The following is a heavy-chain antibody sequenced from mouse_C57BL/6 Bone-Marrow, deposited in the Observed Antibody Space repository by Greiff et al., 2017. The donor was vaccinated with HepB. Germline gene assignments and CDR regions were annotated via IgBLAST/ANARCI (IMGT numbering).Heavy chain of an antibody. V-gene: IGHV5-2*01. Sequence: EVQGVESWGGLVQPGESLKLSCESNEYAFPSHDMSWVRKTPEKRLELVAAINSDGGSTYYPDTVERRFIIARDKTKKTLYLQMSSLRSGDTALCYSASHEVPYFEDWGEGTTRTVS. CDR2: INSDGGST. CDR3: ASHEVPYFED. CDR1: EYAFPSHD. J-gene: IGHJ2*01.